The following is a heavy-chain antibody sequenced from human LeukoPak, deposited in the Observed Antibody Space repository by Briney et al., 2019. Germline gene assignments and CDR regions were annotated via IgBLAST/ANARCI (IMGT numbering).Heavy chain of an antibody. J-gene: IGHJ3*02. V-gene: IGHV3-30*02. CDR2: IRYDGSNK. D-gene: IGHD1-26*01. Sequence: GGSLRLSCAASGFTFSSYGMHWVRQAPGKGLEWVAFIRYDGSNKYYADSVKGRFTISRDNSKNTLYLQMNSLRAEDTAVYYCAKSTIVGATVDAFDIWGQGTVVTVSS. CDR1: GFTFSSYG. CDR3: AKSTIVGATVDAFDI.